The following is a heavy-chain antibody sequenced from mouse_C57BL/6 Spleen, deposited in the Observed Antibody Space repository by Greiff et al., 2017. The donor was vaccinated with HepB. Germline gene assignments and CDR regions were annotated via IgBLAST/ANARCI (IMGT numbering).Heavy chain of an antibody. J-gene: IGHJ2*01. V-gene: IGHV3-6*01. D-gene: IGHD2-14*01. CDR2: ISYDGSN. CDR3: ARRGYEGYFDY. CDR1: GYSITSGYY. Sequence: EVQLQESGPGLVKPSQSLSLTCSVTGYSITSGYYWNWIRQFPGNKLEWMGYISYDGSNNYNPSLKNRISITRDTSKNQFFLKLNSVTTEDTATYYCARRGYEGYFDYWGQGTTLTVSS.